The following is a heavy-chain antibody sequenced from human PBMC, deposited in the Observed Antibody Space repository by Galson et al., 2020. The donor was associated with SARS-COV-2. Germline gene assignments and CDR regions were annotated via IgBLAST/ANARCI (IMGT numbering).Heavy chain of an antibody. D-gene: IGHD3-10*01. CDR3: ARDFGELFSDY. V-gene: IGHV3-53*01. CDR1: GFPVSSNY. CDR2: IYSGGST. Sequence: WGSLRPPCASSGFPVSSNYMRWVRQAPGTGLESVSVIYSGGSTYYADSVKGRFTISRDNSKNTLYLQMNSLRAEDTAVYYSARDFGELFSDYWGQGTLVTVSS. J-gene: IGHJ4*02.